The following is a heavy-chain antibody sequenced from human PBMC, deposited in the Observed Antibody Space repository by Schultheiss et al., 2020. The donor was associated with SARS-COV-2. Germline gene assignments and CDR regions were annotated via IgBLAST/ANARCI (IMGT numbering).Heavy chain of an antibody. Sequence: GGSLRLSCAASGFTFDDYAMHWVRQAPGKGLEWVSGISWNSGSIGYADSVKGRFTISRDNAKNSLYLQMNSLRAEDTALYYCATTPTTVTTSGAFDIWGQGTMVTVSS. CDR2: ISWNSGSI. V-gene: IGHV3-9*01. CDR3: ATTPTTVTTSGAFDI. J-gene: IGHJ3*02. CDR1: GFTFDDYA. D-gene: IGHD4-17*01.